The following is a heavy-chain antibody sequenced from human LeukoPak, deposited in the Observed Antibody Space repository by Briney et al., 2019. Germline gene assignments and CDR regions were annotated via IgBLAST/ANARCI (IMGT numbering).Heavy chain of an antibody. D-gene: IGHD4-17*01. CDR2: INHSRST. V-gene: IGHV4-34*01. Sequence: PSETLSLICVVYGGSFSAYYWSWIRQPPGKGLEWIGEINHSRSTYCNPSLKSRVTISLDTSKNQFSLKLSSVTAADTAVYYCARGQGTVTTHWGQGTLVTVSS. CDR1: GGSFSAYY. J-gene: IGHJ4*02. CDR3: ARGQGTVTTH.